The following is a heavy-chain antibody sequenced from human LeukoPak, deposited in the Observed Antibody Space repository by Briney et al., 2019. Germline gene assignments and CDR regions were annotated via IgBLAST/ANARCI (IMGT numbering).Heavy chain of an antibody. CDR2: IHYSGTI. D-gene: IGHD3-16*01. V-gene: IGHV4-59*01. Sequence: SETLSLTCTVSGGSITNDYWNWIRQSSGTQLEWIGSIHYSGTINYSPSLKSRITISLDTSKNQFSLKLSSVTAADTAMYYCATSYDHGWLIGSWGQGTLVTVSS. CDR1: GGSITNDY. CDR3: ATSYDHGWLIGS. J-gene: IGHJ4*02.